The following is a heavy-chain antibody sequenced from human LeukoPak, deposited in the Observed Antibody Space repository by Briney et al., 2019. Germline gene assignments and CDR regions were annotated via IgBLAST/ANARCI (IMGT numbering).Heavy chain of an antibody. J-gene: IGHJ3*02. V-gene: IGHV3-7*03. CDR1: GFIFRNSW. D-gene: IGHD6-13*01. CDR2: IKQDGSAK. Sequence: PGGSLRLSCAASGFIFRNSWMSWVRQAPGKGLEWVANIKQDGSAKYYVGSVKGRFSISRDNTKNSLNLEMNSLRAEDTAVYHCARDPFSVADDGFDIWGQGTMVTVSS. CDR3: ARDPFSVADDGFDI.